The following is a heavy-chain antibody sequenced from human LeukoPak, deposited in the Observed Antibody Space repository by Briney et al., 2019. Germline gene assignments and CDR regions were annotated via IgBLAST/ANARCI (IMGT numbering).Heavy chain of an antibody. CDR1: GYTFTSYY. J-gene: IGHJ4*02. CDR2: INPSGGST. CDR3: ARDTRGIAAL. D-gene: IGHD6-13*01. V-gene: IGHV1-46*03. Sequence: ASVKVSCKASGYTFTSYYSHWVRQAPGQGLEWMGIINPSGGSTSYAQKFQGRVTMTRDTSTSSVYMELSSLRSEEAGVYYCARDTRGIAALWGQGTLVTVSS.